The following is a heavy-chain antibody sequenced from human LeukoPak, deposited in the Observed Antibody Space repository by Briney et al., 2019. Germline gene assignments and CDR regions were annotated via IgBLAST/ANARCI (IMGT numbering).Heavy chain of an antibody. CDR1: GFTFSSYW. D-gene: IGHD1-26*01. J-gene: IGHJ3*02. Sequence: GGSRRPSSAASGFTFSSYWMRWDRQAPGKGREWVGNIKQDGSEKYYVDAVKGRFTISRDNAKNSRYLQMNSLRAQDTAVYYCARAGGPYDAFDIWGRGTMVTVPS. CDR2: IKQDGSEK. V-gene: IGHV3-7*01. CDR3: ARAGGPYDAFDI.